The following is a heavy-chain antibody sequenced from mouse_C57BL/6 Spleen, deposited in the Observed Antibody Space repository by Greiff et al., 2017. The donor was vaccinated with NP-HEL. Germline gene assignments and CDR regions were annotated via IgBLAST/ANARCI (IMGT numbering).Heavy chain of an antibody. V-gene: IGHV1-61*01. CDR2: IYPSDSET. Sequence: VQLQQPGAELVRPGSSVKLSCKASGYTFTSYWMDWVEQRPGQGLEWIGNIYPSDSETHYNQKFKDKATLTADKSSSTAYMQLSSLTSEDSAVYSCDRAYGYGDCGYWGKGTTLTVSS. CDR3: DRAYGYGDCGY. CDR1: GYTFTSYW. J-gene: IGHJ2*01. D-gene: IGHD2-2*01.